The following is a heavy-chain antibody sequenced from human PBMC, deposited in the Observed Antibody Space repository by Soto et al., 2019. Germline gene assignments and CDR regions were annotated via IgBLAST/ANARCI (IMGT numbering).Heavy chain of an antibody. CDR1: GFTVSSNY. V-gene: IGHV3-53*02. CDR3: AREGRGWHYFDY. D-gene: IGHD6-19*01. J-gene: IGHJ4*02. CDR2: IYGGGST. Sequence: EVQLVETGGGLIQPGGSLRLSCAASGFTVSSNYMSWVRQAPGKGLEWVSVIYGGGSTYCADSVKGRFTISRDNSKNTLYLQMNSLRAEDTAVYYCAREGRGWHYFDYWGQGTLVTVSS.